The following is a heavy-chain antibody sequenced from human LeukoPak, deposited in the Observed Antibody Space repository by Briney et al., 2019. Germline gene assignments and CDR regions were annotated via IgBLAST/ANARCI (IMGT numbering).Heavy chain of an antibody. Sequence: QSGRSLRLSCEASGFNFGTFAMHWVRQAPGEWLEWLAIIWYDGSNKHYSDSVKGRFTISRDNSKSSLYLQMNSLRAEDTAVYYCRGTYYYGSGIDGDYFDYWGQGTLVTVSS. V-gene: IGHV3-33*01. D-gene: IGHD3-10*01. CDR1: GFNFGTFA. CDR3: RGTYYYGSGIDGDYFDY. CDR2: IWYDGSNK. J-gene: IGHJ4*02.